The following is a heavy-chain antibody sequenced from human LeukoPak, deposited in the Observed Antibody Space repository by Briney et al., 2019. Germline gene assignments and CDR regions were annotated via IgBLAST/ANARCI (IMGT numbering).Heavy chain of an antibody. D-gene: IGHD3-9*01. CDR1: GFTVSSNY. CDR3: ARRIDILTGQGDWYFDL. CDR2: IYSGGST. J-gene: IGHJ2*01. V-gene: IGHV3-53*01. Sequence: PGGSLRLSCAASGFTVSSNYMSWVRQAPGKGLEWVSVIYSGGSTSYADSVKGRFTMSRDTSKNTLYLQMNSLRAEDTAVYYCARRIDILTGQGDWYFDLWGRGTLVTVSS.